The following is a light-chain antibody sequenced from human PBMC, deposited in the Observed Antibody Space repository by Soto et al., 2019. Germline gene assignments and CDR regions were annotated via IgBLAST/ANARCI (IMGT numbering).Light chain of an antibody. Sequence: QSVLTQPPSVSGSPGQSVTISCTGTSSDVGSYIRVSWYQQPPGTAPKLMIYDVSNRPSGVPDRFSGSKSGNTASLTISGLQAEDEADYYCSSYTSRSTYVFGTGTKVTVL. CDR2: DVS. V-gene: IGLV2-18*02. J-gene: IGLJ1*01. CDR3: SSYTSRSTYV. CDR1: SSDVGSYIR.